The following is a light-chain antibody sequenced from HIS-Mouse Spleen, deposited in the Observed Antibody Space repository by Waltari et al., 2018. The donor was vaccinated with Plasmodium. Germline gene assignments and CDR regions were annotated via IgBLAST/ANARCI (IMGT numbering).Light chain of an antibody. Sequence: DIQMTQSPSSLSASVGDRVTSPCRASQSISSYLNWYQQKPGKAPKLLIYAASSLQSGVPSRFSGSGSGTDFTLTISSRQPEDFATYYCQQSYSTPPTFGGGTKVEIK. CDR2: AAS. J-gene: IGKJ4*01. V-gene: IGKV1-39*01. CDR1: QSISSY. CDR3: QQSYSTPPT.